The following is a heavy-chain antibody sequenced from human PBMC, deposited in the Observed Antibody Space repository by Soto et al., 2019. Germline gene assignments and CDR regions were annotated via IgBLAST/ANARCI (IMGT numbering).Heavy chain of an antibody. V-gene: IGHV3-30*18. CDR2: ISYDGSNK. J-gene: IGHJ3*02. CDR3: AKVPEQWLAQPDAFDI. Sequence: GGSLRLSCAASGFTFSSYGMHWVRQAPGKGLEWVAVISYDGSNKYYADSVKGRFTISRDNSKNTLYLQMNSLRAEDTAVYYCAKVPEQWLAQPDAFDIWGQGTMVTVSS. D-gene: IGHD6-19*01. CDR1: GFTFSSYG.